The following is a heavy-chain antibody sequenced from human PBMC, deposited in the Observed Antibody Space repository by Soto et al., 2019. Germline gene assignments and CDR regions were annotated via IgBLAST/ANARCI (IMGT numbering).Heavy chain of an antibody. J-gene: IGHJ6*03. CDR1: GFTVSSKY. CDR3: ARGPLQVGYYYYYYMDV. CDR2: IQSGGTT. Sequence: GGSLRLSCAASGFTVSSKYMTWVRQAPGKGLEWVSLIQSGGTTYYADSVKGRFTISRDTSENTLHLQMDSLRVEDTAVYYCARGPLQVGYYYYYYMDVWGKGTTVTVSS. D-gene: IGHD3-10*01. V-gene: IGHV3-66*01.